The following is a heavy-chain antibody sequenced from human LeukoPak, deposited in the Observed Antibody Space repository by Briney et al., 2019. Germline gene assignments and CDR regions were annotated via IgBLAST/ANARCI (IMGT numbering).Heavy chain of an antibody. CDR3: ARDRIPTVTTSWGYGY. D-gene: IGHD4-11*01. V-gene: IGHV1-18*01. J-gene: IGHJ4*02. Sequence: ASVKVSCKASGYTFTSYGISWVRQAPGQGLEWMGWISAYNGNTNYAQKLQGRVTMTTDTSTSTAYMELRSLRSDDTAVYYCARDRIPTVTTSWGYGYWGQGTPVTVSS. CDR1: GYTFTSYG. CDR2: ISAYNGNT.